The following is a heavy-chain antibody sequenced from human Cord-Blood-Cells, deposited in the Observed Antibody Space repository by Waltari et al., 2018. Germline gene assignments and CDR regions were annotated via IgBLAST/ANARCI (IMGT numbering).Heavy chain of an antibody. CDR3: ARDQVGDIAARRGWFDP. D-gene: IGHD6-6*01. J-gene: IGHJ5*02. CDR2: ISYDGSNK. CDR1: GFTFSGYA. Sequence: QVPLLESGGGVVQPGRSLRLSCAASGFTFSGYAIHWFRQAPAQGLEWVAVISYDGSNKCYASSVKGRFTISRDNSKNTLYLQMNSLRAEDTAVYYCARDQVGDIAARRGWFDPWGQGTLVIVSS. V-gene: IGHV3-30-3*01.